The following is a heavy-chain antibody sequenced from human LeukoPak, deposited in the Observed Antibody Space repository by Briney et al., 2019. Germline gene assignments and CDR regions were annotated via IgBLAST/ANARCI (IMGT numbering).Heavy chain of an antibody. V-gene: IGHV3-7*01. D-gene: IGHD3-22*01. Sequence: GGSLRLSCAASGFTFSSYWMSWVRQAPGKGLEWVANIKQDGNEKYYVDSVKGRFTISRDNAKNSLYLQMNSLRAEDTAVYYCAKSYDSSGYYHWDAFDIWGQGTMVTVSS. CDR2: IKQDGNEK. CDR1: GFTFSSYW. J-gene: IGHJ3*02. CDR3: AKSYDSSGYYHWDAFDI.